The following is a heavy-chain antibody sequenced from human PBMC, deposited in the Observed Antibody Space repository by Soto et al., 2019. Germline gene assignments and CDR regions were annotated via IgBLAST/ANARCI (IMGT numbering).Heavy chain of an antibody. CDR1: GLSLSTNEVG. J-gene: IGHJ3*02. CDR2: IYWDDDK. Sequence: QITLKESGPTLVKPTQTLTLTCTFSGLSLSTNEVGVGWIRQPPGKALEWLALIYWDDDKRYSPSLKSRLTITKDTSKNQVVLTLTNMDPVDTATYYCVHSTYCGADCYVAFDIWGQGTVVTVSS. CDR3: VHSTYCGADCYVAFDI. V-gene: IGHV2-5*02. D-gene: IGHD2-21*02.